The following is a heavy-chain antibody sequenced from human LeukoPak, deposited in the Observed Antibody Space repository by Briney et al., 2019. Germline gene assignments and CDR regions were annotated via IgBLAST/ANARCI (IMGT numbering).Heavy chain of an antibody. D-gene: IGHD3-10*02. Sequence: GGSLRLSCAVSGFTFSSYAMHWVRQAPGKGLEWVAVISYDGSNKYYADSVKGRFTISRDNAKNSLYLQMNSLRAEDTAVYYCAELGITMIGGVWGKGTTVTISS. CDR1: GFTFSSYA. J-gene: IGHJ6*04. CDR3: AELGITMIGGV. CDR2: ISYDGSNK. V-gene: IGHV3-30*04.